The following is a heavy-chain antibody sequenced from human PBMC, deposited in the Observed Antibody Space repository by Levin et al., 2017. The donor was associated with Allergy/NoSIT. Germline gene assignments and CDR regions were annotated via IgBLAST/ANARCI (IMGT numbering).Heavy chain of an antibody. CDR2: ISHTGRT. Sequence: SQTLSLTCAVSGYSIRSPYYWGWIRQPPGKGLEWIGSISHTGRTYYNPALKSHLTMSVDTSKNQFSLKVRSVTAADAAVYYCARALADGTEDWGQGTLVIVSS. J-gene: IGHJ4*02. CDR3: ARALADGTED. V-gene: IGHV4-38-2*01. CDR1: GYSIRSPYY.